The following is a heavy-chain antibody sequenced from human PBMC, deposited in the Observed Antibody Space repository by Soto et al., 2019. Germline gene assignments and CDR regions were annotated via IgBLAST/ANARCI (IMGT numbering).Heavy chain of an antibody. CDR1: GFTFSNYG. CDR3: TRDNRFYNGMDV. V-gene: IGHV3-30-3*01. J-gene: IGHJ6*02. Sequence: QVQLVESGGGVVQPGRSLRLSCAASGFTFSNYGVHWVRQPPGKGLEWAALISHDGINQYYADSVKGRFTVSRDNSKNTLYLQMNSLRGEDTAIYYCTRDNRFYNGMDVWGQGTTVTVSS. CDR2: ISHDGINQ.